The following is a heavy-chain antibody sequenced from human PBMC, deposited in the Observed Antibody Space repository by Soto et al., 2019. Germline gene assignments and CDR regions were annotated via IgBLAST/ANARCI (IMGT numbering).Heavy chain of an antibody. V-gene: IGHV1-46*01. CDR3: ARKGEGIVPAVISYYYYGMDV. CDR2: INPSGGST. J-gene: IGHJ6*02. CDR1: GYTFTSYY. D-gene: IGHD2-2*02. Sequence: ASVKVSCKASGYTFTSYYMHWVLQAPGQGLEWMGIINPSGGSTSYAQKFQGRVTMTRDTSTSTVYMELSSLRSEDTAVYYCARKGEGIVPAVISYYYYGMDVWGQGTTVTVSS.